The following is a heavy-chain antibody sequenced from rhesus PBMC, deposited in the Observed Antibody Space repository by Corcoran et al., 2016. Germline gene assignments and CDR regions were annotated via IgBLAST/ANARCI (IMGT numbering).Heavy chain of an antibody. D-gene: IGHD1-44*01. Sequence: QVQLQESGPGLVKPSETLPLTCAVSGAYIGDNYWSWIRLATGRGLEWIGRIYGRSGTTDYNPSFNSRVAISIDTSNNQLSLRLKSVTAADTAVYYCAKAGVATDFDYWGQGVLVTVSS. V-gene: IGHV4S2*01. CDR1: GAYIGDNY. CDR3: AKAGVATDFDY. CDR2: IYGRSGTT. J-gene: IGHJ4*01.